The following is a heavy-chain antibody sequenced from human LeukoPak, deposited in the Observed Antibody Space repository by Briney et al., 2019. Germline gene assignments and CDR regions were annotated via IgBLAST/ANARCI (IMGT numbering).Heavy chain of an antibody. CDR3: AISTNHGANSFRWFDP. J-gene: IGHJ5*02. CDR1: GYSISSGYY. V-gene: IGHV4-38-2*02. D-gene: IGHD4-23*01. Sequence: PSETLSLTCTVSGYSISSGYYWGWIRQPPGKGLEWIGSIYHSGSTYYNPSLKSRVTISVDTSKNQFSLKLSSVTAADTAVYYCAISTNHGANSFRWFDPWGRGTLVTVSS. CDR2: IYHSGST.